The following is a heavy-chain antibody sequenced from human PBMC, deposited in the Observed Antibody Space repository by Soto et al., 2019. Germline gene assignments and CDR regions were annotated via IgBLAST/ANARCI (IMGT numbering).Heavy chain of an antibody. Sequence: QVQLVESGGGVVQPGRSLRLSCAASGFTFSSYAMHWVRQAPGKGLEWVAVISYDGSNKYYADSVKGRFTISRDNSKNTLYLQMNSLRAEDTAVYYCARVVVATVTLDYRGQGTLVTVS. CDR2: ISYDGSNK. J-gene: IGHJ4*02. V-gene: IGHV3-30-3*01. CDR1: GFTFSSYA. D-gene: IGHD1-26*01. CDR3: ARVVVATVTLDY.